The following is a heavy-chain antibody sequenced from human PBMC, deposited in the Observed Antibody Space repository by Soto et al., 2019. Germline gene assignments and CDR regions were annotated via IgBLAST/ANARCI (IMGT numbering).Heavy chain of an antibody. D-gene: IGHD1-26*01. V-gene: IGHV3-30*18. CDR3: AKDQGRIVTATRELDY. CDR2: ISFDRSII. CDR1: GFTFNSFG. Sequence: QVQLVQSGGGVVQPGKSLRLSCAASGFTFNSFGMHWVRQAPGKGLEWVALISFDRSIINYADSVRGRFTISSDDSKNILYLQMDSLRSEDTAVYYCAKDQGRIVTATRELDYWGQGTLVTVSS. J-gene: IGHJ4*02.